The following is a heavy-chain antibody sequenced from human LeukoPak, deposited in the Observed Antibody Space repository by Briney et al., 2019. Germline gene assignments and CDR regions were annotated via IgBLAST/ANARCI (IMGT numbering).Heavy chain of an antibody. CDR2: IKQDGSEK. CDR3: ARYIAAAAGFDY. Sequence: GGSLRLSCTASGFTFDDYGMSWVRQAPGKGLEWVANIKQDGSEKYYVDSVKGRFTISRDNAENSLYLQMNSLRAEDTAVYYCARYIAAAAGFDYWGQGTLVTVSS. J-gene: IGHJ4*02. CDR1: GFTFDDYG. V-gene: IGHV3-7*01. D-gene: IGHD6-13*01.